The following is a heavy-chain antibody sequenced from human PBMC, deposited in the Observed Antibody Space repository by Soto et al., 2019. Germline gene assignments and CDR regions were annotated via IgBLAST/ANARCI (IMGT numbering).Heavy chain of an antibody. J-gene: IGHJ6*02. V-gene: IGHV4-4*07. CDR1: GGSISSYY. D-gene: IGHD4-17*01. CDR2: IYTSGST. Sequence: SETLSLTCTVSGGSISSYYWSWIRQPAGMGLEWIGRIYTSGSTNYNPSLKSRVTMSVDTSKNQFSLKLSSVTAADTAVYYCARERGGDSRYYYYGMDVWGQGATVTVSS. CDR3: ARERGGDSRYYYYGMDV.